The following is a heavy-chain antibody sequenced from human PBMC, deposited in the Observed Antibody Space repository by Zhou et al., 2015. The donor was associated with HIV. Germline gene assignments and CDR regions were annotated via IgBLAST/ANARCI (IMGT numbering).Heavy chain of an antibody. D-gene: IGHD3-22*01. V-gene: IGHV1-18*01. CDR2: IYNGNT. Sequence: QVQLVQSGTEVKKPGSSVKISCKTSGGTFSGSEISWVRQVPGQGLEWMGWIYNGNTNYAQKFQGRVTMTTDTSTSTGYMELRSLRSDDTATYFCARDDSSGYHSFDYWGQGTLVTVS. CDR1: GGTFSGSE. J-gene: IGHJ4*02. CDR3: ARDDSSGYHSFDY.